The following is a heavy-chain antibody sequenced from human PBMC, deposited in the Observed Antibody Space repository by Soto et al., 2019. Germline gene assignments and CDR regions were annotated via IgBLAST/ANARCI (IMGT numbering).Heavy chain of an antibody. CDR2: INHSGST. V-gene: IGHV4-34*01. Sequence: TSETLSLSCAVYGGSFSGYYWSWIRQPPGKGMERIGEINHSGSTNYNPSLKSRVTISVDTSKNQFSLKLSSVTAADTVVYYCARIRARFGRQKQNIYYRAQGTPVTVSS. J-gene: IGHJ4*02. D-gene: IGHD1-26*01. CDR3: ARIRARFGRQKQNIYY. CDR1: GGSFSGYY.